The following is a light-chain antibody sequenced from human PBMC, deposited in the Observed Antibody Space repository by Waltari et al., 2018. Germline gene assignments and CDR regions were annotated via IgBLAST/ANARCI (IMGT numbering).Light chain of an antibody. CDR3: QQYYSAPHT. CDR2: WAS. Sequence: DIVMTQSPDSLAVSLGERATINCKSSQNILYSSNDKNYLAWYQQKPRQPPKLLIYWASTRESGVPDRFSGSGSGTDFTLTISSLQAEDVAVYYCQQYYSAPHTFGQWTKLEIK. V-gene: IGKV4-1*01. CDR1: QNILYSSNDKNY. J-gene: IGKJ2*01.